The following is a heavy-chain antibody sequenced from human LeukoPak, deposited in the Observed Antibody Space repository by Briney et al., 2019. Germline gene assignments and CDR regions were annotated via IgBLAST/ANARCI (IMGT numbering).Heavy chain of an antibody. Sequence: TLSLTCTVSDGSISSGSYYWSWIRQPAGKGLEWIGRIYTSGSTNYNPSLKSRVTISVDTSKNQFSLKLSSVTAADTAVYYCARGPYRSGSYHNGLDYRGQGTLVTVSS. D-gene: IGHD3-10*01. CDR3: ARGPYRSGSYHNGLDY. CDR1: DGSISSGSYY. J-gene: IGHJ4*02. CDR2: IYTSGST. V-gene: IGHV4-61*02.